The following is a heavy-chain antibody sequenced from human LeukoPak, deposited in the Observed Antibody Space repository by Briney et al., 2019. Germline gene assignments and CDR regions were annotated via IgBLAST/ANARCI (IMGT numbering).Heavy chain of an antibody. D-gene: IGHD3-22*01. CDR3: ARVNMDYDSSPQRRSGGAVDY. CDR1: GFTVSSNY. CDR2: IYSGGST. Sequence: PGGSLRLSCAASGFTVSSNYMSWVRQAPGKGLEWVSVIYSGGSTYYADSVKGRFTISRDNSKNTLYLQMNSLRAEDTAVYYCARVNMDYDSSPQRRSGGAVDYWGQGTLVTVSS. V-gene: IGHV3-53*01. J-gene: IGHJ4*02.